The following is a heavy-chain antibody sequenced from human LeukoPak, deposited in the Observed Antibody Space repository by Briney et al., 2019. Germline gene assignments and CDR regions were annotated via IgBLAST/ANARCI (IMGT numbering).Heavy chain of an antibody. J-gene: IGHJ4*02. Sequence: SETLSLTCTVSGGSISSGSYYWSWIRQPAGKGLEWIGRIYTRGSTNYNPSLKSRVTISVDTSKNQFSLKLSSVTAADTAVYYCARDNDYGDYPEYWGQGTLVTVSS. V-gene: IGHV4-61*02. CDR1: GGSISSGSYY. CDR2: IYTRGST. D-gene: IGHD4-17*01. CDR3: ARDNDYGDYPEY.